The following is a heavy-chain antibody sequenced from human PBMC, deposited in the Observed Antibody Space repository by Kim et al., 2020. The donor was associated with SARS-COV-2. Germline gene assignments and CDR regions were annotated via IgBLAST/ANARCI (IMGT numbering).Heavy chain of an antibody. J-gene: IGHJ6*02. CDR1: GYTFTSYG. D-gene: IGHD1-26*01. Sequence: ASVKVSCKASGYTFTSYGISWVRQAPGQGLEWMGWISAYNGNTNYAQKLQGRVTMTTDTSTSTAYMELRSLRSDDTAVYYCAREGRSGSRPGDYYGMDVWGQGTTVTVSS. CDR3: AREGRSGSRPGDYYGMDV. V-gene: IGHV1-18*04. CDR2: ISAYNGNT.